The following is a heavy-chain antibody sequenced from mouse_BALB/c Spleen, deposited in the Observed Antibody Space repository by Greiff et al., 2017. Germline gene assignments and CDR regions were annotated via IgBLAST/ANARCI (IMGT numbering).Heavy chain of an antibody. J-gene: IGHJ1*01. CDR1: GFTFSSYG. CDR2: INSNGGCT. Sequence: EVKLVESGGGLVQPGGSLKLSCAASGFTFSSYGMSWVRQTPDKRLELVATINSNGGCTYYPDSVKGRFTISRDNAKNTLYLQMSSLKSEDTAMYYCARDPGSSYRYFDVWGAGTTVTVSS. V-gene: IGHV5-6-3*01. D-gene: IGHD1-1*01. CDR3: ARDPGSSYRYFDV.